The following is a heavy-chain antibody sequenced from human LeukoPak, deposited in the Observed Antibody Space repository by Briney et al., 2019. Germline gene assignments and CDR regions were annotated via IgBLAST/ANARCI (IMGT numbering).Heavy chain of an antibody. CDR1: GFTFSNYA. D-gene: IGHD4-11*01. CDR2: ISGRGGST. Sequence: GGSLRLSCAASGFTFSNYAMNWVRQAPGKGLEWVSCISGRGGSTYFADSVKGRFTSSRDKSNKSLYLQMNSLRAGDTAVYYCVKDRYCNYGKWFDPWGQGTLVTVSS. V-gene: IGHV3-23*01. CDR3: VKDRYCNYGKWFDP. J-gene: IGHJ5*02.